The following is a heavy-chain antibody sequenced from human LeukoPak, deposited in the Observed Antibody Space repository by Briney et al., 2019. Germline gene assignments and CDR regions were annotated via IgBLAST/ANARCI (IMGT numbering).Heavy chain of an antibody. CDR1: GFTFSRYW. J-gene: IGHJ4*02. D-gene: IGHD2/OR15-2a*01. CDR3: ARDKIEGPSNFDN. CDR2: IKQDGSEE. V-gene: IGHV3-7*03. Sequence: GGSLRLSCAASGFTFSRYWMTWVREAPGKGPEWLANIKQDGSEEYYMDSVKCRLTISRDNAKNSLYLQLNNLRAEDTAIYYCARDKIEGPSNFDNWGQGTLVIVSS.